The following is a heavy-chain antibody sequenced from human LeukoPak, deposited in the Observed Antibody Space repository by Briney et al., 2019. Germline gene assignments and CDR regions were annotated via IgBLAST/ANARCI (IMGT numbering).Heavy chain of an antibody. Sequence: ASVKASCKASGYTFTGYYMHWVRQAPGQGLEWMGWINPNSGGTNYAQKFQGRVTMTRDTSISTAYMELSRLRSDDTAVYYCARAPSSGWSGNWFDPWGQGTLVTVSS. V-gene: IGHV1-2*02. CDR3: ARAPSSGWSGNWFDP. D-gene: IGHD6-19*01. J-gene: IGHJ5*02. CDR2: INPNSGGT. CDR1: GYTFTGYY.